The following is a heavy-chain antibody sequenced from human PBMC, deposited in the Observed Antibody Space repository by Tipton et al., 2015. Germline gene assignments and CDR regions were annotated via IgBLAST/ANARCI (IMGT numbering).Heavy chain of an antibody. V-gene: IGHV3-23*01. D-gene: IGHD4-17*01. CDR2: ISGSGGST. CDR3: AKGDDGDYKSYGMDV. CDR1: GFTFSSYA. J-gene: IGHJ6*02. Sequence: SLRLSCAASGFTFSSYAMSWVRQAPGKGLEWVSAISGSGGSTYYADSVKGRFTISRDNSKNTLYVQMNSLRAEDTAVYYCAKGDDGDYKSYGMDVWGQGTTVTVSS.